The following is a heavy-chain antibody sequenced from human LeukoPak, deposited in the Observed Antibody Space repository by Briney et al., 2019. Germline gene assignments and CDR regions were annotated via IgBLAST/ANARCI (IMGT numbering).Heavy chain of an antibody. CDR2: ISNDGSIT. CDR1: GFSFGSYG. V-gene: IGHV3-30*18. CDR3: AKSKSPYPMDYIFDF. J-gene: IGHJ4*02. Sequence: GRSLRLSCAASGFSFGSYGMHWVRQAPGKGLEWVAVISNDGSITKYGDSVRGRFTISRDNSKNTLYVQMNSPRTDDAAVYYCAKSKSPYPMDYIFDFWGQGTRVTVSS. D-gene: IGHD4-11*01.